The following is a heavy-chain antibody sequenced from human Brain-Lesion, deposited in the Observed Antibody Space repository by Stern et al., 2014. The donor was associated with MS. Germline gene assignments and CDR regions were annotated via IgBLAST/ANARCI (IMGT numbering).Heavy chain of an antibody. CDR2: INPNTAGT. J-gene: IGHJ6*02. Sequence: VQLVGSGAEVNKPGASVKVSCTTSGYIFTGYYIHWVRHAPGQGLQWMAGINPNTAGTKYARKLQGRGTMSRDTSISTAYVELSSLTSDDTAVYYCARDQRGITIFGVVTDYYYLGMDVWGQGTTVTVSS. V-gene: IGHV1-2*02. CDR3: ARDQRGITIFGVVTDYYYLGMDV. CDR1: GYIFTGYY. D-gene: IGHD3-3*01.